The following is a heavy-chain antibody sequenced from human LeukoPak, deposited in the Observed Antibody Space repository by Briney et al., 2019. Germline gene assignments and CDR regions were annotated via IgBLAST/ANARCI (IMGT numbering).Heavy chain of an antibody. D-gene: IGHD3-10*01. Sequence: PSETLSLTCTVSGGSISSYHWSWIRQPPGKGLEWIGYIYTSGSTNYNPSLKSRVTISVDTSKNQFSLKLSSVTAADTAVYYCAGSGTYYYGSGSFFDYWGQGTLVTVSS. CDR1: GGSISSYH. CDR2: IYTSGST. J-gene: IGHJ4*02. CDR3: AGSGTYYYGSGSFFDY. V-gene: IGHV4-4*09.